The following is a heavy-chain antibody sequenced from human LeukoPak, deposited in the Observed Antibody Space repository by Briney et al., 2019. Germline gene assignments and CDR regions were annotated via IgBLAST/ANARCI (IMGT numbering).Heavy chain of an antibody. D-gene: IGHD2-2*01. CDR1: GGSISSGDYY. J-gene: IGHJ6*03. CDR2: LYYSGST. CDR3: ARGRDIVVVPAAMRGPPYYYMDV. V-gene: IGHV4-30-4*08. Sequence: SQTLSLTCTVSGGSISSGDYYWSWIRQPPGKGLEWIGYLYYSGSTYYNPSLKSRVTISGDTSKNQFSLKLSSVTAADTAVYYCARGRDIVVVPAAMRGPPYYYMDVWGKGTTVTVSS.